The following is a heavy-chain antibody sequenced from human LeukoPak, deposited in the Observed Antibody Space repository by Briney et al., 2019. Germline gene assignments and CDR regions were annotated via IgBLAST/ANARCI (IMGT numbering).Heavy chain of an antibody. J-gene: IGHJ6*03. V-gene: IGHV1-69*05. CDR1: GGTFSSYA. Sequence: SVKVSCKASGGTFSSYAISWVRQAPGQGLEWMGGIIPIFGTANYAQKFQGRVTITTDESTSTAYMELSSLRSEDTAVYYCARAAVAYCCGDCYMDVWGRGTTVTVSS. CDR2: IIPIFGTA. D-gene: IGHD2-15*01. CDR3: ARAAVAYCCGDCYMDV.